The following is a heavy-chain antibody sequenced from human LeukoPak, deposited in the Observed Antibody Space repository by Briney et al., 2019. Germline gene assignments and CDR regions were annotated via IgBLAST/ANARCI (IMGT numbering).Heavy chain of an antibody. V-gene: IGHV4-39*07. CDR3: ARKIIAAAGTALERFDP. D-gene: IGHD6-13*01. J-gene: IGHJ5*02. Sequence: SETLSLTCTVSGGSISSSSYYWNWIRQPPGKGLEWIGSVNYGGPTYYNPSLKSRVTISVDKSKNQFSLKLASVTAADTAVYYCARKIIAAAGTALERFDPWGQGTLVTVSS. CDR1: GGSISSSSYY. CDR2: VNYGGPT.